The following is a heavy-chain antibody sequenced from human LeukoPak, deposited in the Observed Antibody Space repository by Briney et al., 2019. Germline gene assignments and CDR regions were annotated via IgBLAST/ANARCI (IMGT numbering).Heavy chain of an antibody. CDR3: AKDHRYGDPGSFGY. V-gene: IGHV3-30*02. CDR1: GFTFSSYG. CDR2: IRYDGSNK. Sequence: AGSLRLSCAASGFTFSSYGMHWVRQAPGKGLEWVAFIRYDGSNKYYADSVKGRFTISRDNSKNTLYLQMNSLRAEDTAVYYCAKDHRYGDPGSFGYWGQGTLVTVSS. D-gene: IGHD4-17*01. J-gene: IGHJ4*02.